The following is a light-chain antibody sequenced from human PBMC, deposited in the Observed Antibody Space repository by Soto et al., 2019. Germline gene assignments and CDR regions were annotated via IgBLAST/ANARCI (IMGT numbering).Light chain of an antibody. V-gene: IGKV1-5*03. CDR3: QQYGTYWLT. Sequence: DIQLTQSPSTLSASVGDRVSITCRASQTINTWLAWYQQKPGKAPKLLIYEASSLQSGVPSRFSGSGSGTEFTLTINSLQPDDFATYYCQQYGTYWLTFGGGTKVEIK. CDR1: QTINTW. J-gene: IGKJ4*01. CDR2: EAS.